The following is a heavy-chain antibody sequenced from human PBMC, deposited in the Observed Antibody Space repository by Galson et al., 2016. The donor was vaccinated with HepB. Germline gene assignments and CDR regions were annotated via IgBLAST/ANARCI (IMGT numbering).Heavy chain of an antibody. V-gene: IGHV4-59*13. CDR3: AGFYTGTWSFDY. D-gene: IGHD6-13*01. Sequence: ETLFLTCAVSGVSITTYYWSWMRQAPGKGLEWIGYNRYTGSAKYNPSLGGRVTISVDTSRRQNSLNLTSVTAADTAVYYCAGFYTGTWSFDYWGQGVLVTVSS. CDR1: GVSITTYY. CDR2: NRYTGSA. J-gene: IGHJ4*02.